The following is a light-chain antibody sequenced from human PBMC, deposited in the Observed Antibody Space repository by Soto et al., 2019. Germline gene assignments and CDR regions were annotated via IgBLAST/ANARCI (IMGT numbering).Light chain of an antibody. CDR1: QSVSSNK. J-gene: IGKJ1*01. CDR2: AAS. CDR3: QDYGTSWT. V-gene: IGKV3-20*01. Sequence: EIVMTQSPATLSVSPGERDPLPCRASQSVSSNKLAWYQQKPGQAPRLLIYAASSRATGIPDRFSGSGSGTDFTLTINRLEPEDFAVYYCQDYGTSWTFGQGTKVDIK.